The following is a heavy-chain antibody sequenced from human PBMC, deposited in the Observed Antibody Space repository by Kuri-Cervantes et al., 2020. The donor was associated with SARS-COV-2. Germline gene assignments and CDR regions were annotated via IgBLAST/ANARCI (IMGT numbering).Heavy chain of an antibody. D-gene: IGHD3-3*01. CDR3: VRNMYYDFWSAYGD. J-gene: IGHJ4*02. CDR1: GDSFDYRF. CDR2: ITPFNGNT. V-gene: IGHV1-45*02. Sequence: SVKVSCKASGDSFDYRFLHWVRQAPGQPLEWMGWITPFNGNTNYAQNLQGRVTMTTDTSTSTAYMELRSLTSDDTAVYYCVRNMYYDFWSAYGDWGQGTLVTRLL.